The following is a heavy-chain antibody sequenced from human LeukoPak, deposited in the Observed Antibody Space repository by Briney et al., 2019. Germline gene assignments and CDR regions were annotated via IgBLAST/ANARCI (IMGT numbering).Heavy chain of an antibody. V-gene: IGHV3-43*02. J-gene: IGHJ4*02. Sequence: GGSLRLSCAASGFTSDDYPMHWVRQGPGKGLEWLSLISGDGATTYYADSVKGRFTISRDNIKNSLYLQMNSLRTEDTALYYCAKDYYWGQGTLVTVSS. CDR1: GFTSDDYP. CDR3: AKDYY. CDR2: ISGDGATT.